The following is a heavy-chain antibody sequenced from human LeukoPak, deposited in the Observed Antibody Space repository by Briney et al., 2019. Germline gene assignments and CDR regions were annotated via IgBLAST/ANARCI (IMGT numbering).Heavy chain of an antibody. CDR1: GFTFSDYY. V-gene: IGHV3-11*01. CDR2: ISSSGSTI. Sequence: GGSLRLSCAASGFTFSDYYMSWIRQAPGKGLEWVSYISSSGSTIYYADSVKGRFTISRDNAKNSLYLQMNSLRAEDTAVYYCARTGYSSSWYEEYFDYWAREPWSPSPQ. D-gene: IGHD6-13*01. J-gene: IGHJ4*02. CDR3: ARTGYSSSWYEEYFDY.